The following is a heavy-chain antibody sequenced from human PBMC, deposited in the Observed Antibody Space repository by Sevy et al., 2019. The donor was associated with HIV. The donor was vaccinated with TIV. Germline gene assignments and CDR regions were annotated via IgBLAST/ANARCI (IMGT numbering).Heavy chain of an antibody. V-gene: IGHV3-30*02. Sequence: GGSLRLSCTASGFTLSHYALHWVRQAPGKGLEWVTFIHFDGSDKYYADSVKGRFTISRDNSKNTLYLQMDSLRPEDTAVYYCAKNTAAAGIGGFHYWGQGTLVTVSS. D-gene: IGHD6-13*01. CDR1: GFTLSHYA. CDR3: AKNTAAAGIGGFHY. CDR2: IHFDGSDK. J-gene: IGHJ4*02.